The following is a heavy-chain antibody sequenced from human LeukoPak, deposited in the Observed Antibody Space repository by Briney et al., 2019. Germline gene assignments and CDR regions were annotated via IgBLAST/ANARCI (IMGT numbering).Heavy chain of an antibody. J-gene: IGHJ4*02. CDR3: ARHDY. CDR2: MYSSGYT. Sequence: SETLSLTCTVSIDSMSGSGYYCGWIRQPPGKGLEWIGSMYSSGYTYYNPSLKSRVTISVDTSKNQFSLKLSSVTAADTAVYYCARHDYWGQGTLVTVSS. V-gene: IGHV4-39*01. CDR1: IDSMSGSGYY.